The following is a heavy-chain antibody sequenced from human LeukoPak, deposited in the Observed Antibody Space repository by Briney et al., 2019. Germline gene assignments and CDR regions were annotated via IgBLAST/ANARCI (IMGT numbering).Heavy chain of an antibody. CDR1: AFTFREHA. V-gene: IGHV3-23*01. D-gene: IGHD3-22*01. J-gene: IGHJ4*02. CDR2: ISAAGDTT. CDR3: VYYDSSGYYYGRLRY. Sequence: GGSLRLSCAASAFTFREHALSWVRQTPGKGLEWVSAISAAGDTTLYADSVKGRFTISRDNSRDTLFPHMSSLRAEDTAIYFCVYYDSSGYYYGRLRYWGQGTPVTVSS.